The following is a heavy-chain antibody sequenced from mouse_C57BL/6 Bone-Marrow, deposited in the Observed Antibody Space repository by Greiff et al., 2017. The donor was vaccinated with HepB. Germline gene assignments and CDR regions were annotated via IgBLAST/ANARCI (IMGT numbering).Heavy chain of an antibody. CDR3: ARLTFITTVVATPRYWYFDV. D-gene: IGHD1-1*01. J-gene: IGHJ1*03. V-gene: IGHV1-64*01. Sequence: QVQLQQPGAELVKPGASVKLSCKASGYTFTSYWMHWVKQRPGQGLEWIGMIHPNSGSTNYNEKFKSKATLTVDKSSSTAYMQLSSLTSEDSAVYYCARLTFITTVVATPRYWYFDVWGTGTTVTVSS. CDR2: IHPNSGST. CDR1: GYTFTSYW.